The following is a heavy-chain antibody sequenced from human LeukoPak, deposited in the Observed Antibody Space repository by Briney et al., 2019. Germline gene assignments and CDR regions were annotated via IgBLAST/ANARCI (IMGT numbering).Heavy chain of an antibody. CDR3: ARHIVVVIAPYDY. V-gene: IGHV3-23*01. D-gene: IGHD2-21*01. J-gene: IGHJ4*02. Sequence: GGSLRLSCAASGFTFSSYAMSWVRQAPGKGLEWVSAISGSGGSTYYADSVKGRFTISRDNSKNTLYLQMNSLRAEDTAVYYCARHIVVVIAPYDYWGQGTLVTVSS. CDR2: ISGSGGST. CDR1: GFTFSSYA.